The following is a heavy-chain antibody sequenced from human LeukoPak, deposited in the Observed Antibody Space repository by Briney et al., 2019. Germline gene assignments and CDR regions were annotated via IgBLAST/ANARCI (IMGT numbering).Heavy chain of an antibody. V-gene: IGHV4-59*01. J-gene: IGHJ3*02. CDR1: GGSISGYH. CDR2: IYYSGST. Sequence: SETLSLTCTVSGGSISGYHWSWIRQPPGKGLEWIGYIYYSGSTNYNTSLKSRVTISVDTSKNQFSLKLSSVTAADTAVYYCARETTVVTPGRSDVFDIWGQGTMVTVSS. D-gene: IGHD4-23*01. CDR3: ARETTVVTPGRSDVFDI.